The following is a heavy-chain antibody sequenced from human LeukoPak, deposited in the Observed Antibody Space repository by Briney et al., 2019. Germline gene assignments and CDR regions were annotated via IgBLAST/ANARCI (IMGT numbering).Heavy chain of an antibody. CDR2: IKNAGIDT. CDR1: GFMFSNYY. CDR3: TRGGYGHNMDV. J-gene: IGHJ6*03. D-gene: IGHD3-10*01. Sequence: GGSLRLSCVGSGFMFSNYYVYWVRQAPGKGLVWVSRIKNAGIDTIYADSVKGRFTVSRDNAKNTGYLQMSSLRAEDTAVYYCTRGGYGHNMDVWGEGTTVTVSS. V-gene: IGHV3-74*01.